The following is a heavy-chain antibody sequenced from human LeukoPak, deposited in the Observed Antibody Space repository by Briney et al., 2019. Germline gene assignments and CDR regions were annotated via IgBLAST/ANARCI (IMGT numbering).Heavy chain of an antibody. D-gene: IGHD6-13*01. J-gene: IGHJ5*02. CDR3: ARELVNQQLNNWFDP. CDR2: IYTSGST. V-gene: IGHV4-4*07. Sequence: SETLSLTRTVSGGSISSYYWSWLRQPAGKGLEWIGRIYTSGSTNYNPSLKSRVTMSVDTSKNQFSLKLSSVTAADTAVYYCARELVNQQLNNWFDPWGQGTLVTVSS. CDR1: GGSISSYY.